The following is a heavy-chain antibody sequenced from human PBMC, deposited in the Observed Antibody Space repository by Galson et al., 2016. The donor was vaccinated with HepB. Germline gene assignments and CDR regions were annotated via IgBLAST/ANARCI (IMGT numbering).Heavy chain of an antibody. V-gene: IGHV4-39*07. CDR1: GGSISSDTYY. CDR2: INHSGST. Sequence: SETLSLTCTVSGGSISSDTYYWSWIRQPPGKGLEWIGEINHSGSTNYNPSLKSRVTISVDTSKNQFSLKLNYLTAADTAVYYCARARRGAARVGNWFDPWGHRTLVTVSP. CDR3: ARARRGAARVGNWFDP. J-gene: IGHJ5*02. D-gene: IGHD6-6*01.